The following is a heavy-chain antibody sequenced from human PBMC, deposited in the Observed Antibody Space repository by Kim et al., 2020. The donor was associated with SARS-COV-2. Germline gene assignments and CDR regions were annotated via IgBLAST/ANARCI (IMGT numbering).Heavy chain of an antibody. CDR2: ISSNGGST. Sequence: GGSLRLSCSASGFTFSSYAMHWVRQAPGKGLEYVSAISSNGGSTYYADSVKGRFTISRDNSKNTLYLQMSSLRAEDTAVYYCVKDFEGRQHPSVGGGMDVWGQGTTVTVSS. D-gene: IGHD3-16*01. CDR1: GFTFSSYA. CDR3: VKDFEGRQHPSVGGGMDV. J-gene: IGHJ6*02. V-gene: IGHV3-64D*06.